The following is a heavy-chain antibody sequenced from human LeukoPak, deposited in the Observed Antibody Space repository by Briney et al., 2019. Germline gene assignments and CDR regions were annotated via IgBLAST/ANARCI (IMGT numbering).Heavy chain of an antibody. J-gene: IGHJ4*02. CDR2: ISDSGGRT. Sequence: GGSLRLSCAASDFTFSSYAMSWVRQAPGKELEWVSAISDSGGRTYYADSVKGRFTISRDNSKNTLYLQMSSLRAEDTAVYYCAKGFGYNSGWGYRFTYWGQGTLVTVSS. V-gene: IGHV3-23*01. CDR1: DFTFSSYA. CDR3: AKGFGYNSGWGYRFTY. D-gene: IGHD6-19*01.